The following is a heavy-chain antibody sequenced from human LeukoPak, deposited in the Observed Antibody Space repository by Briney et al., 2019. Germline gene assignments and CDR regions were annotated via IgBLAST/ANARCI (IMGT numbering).Heavy chain of an antibody. J-gene: IGHJ4*02. CDR3: ARSNQADDY. Sequence: GVSLRLSCAASGFTFSSCWMHWVRQVPGKGLVWVARINPGGSSITYADSVKGRFTISRDNAKNTLYLQMDSLRAEDTGVYYCARSNQADDYWGQGTLVTVSS. V-gene: IGHV3-74*01. CDR1: GFTFSSCW. D-gene: IGHD1-14*01. CDR2: INPGGSSI.